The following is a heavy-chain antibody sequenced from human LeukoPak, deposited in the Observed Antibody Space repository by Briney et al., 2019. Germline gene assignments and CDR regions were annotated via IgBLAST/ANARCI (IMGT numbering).Heavy chain of an antibody. V-gene: IGHV1-2*02. D-gene: IGHD6-19*01. J-gene: IGHJ4*02. Sequence: SVKVSCKASGYTFTGYYMHWVRQAPGQGLEWMGWINPNSGGTNYAQKFQGRVTMTRDTSISTAYMELSRLRSDDTAVYYCARDNDSGWYFDYWGQGTLVTVSS. CDR3: ARDNDSGWYFDY. CDR2: INPNSGGT. CDR1: GYTFTGYY.